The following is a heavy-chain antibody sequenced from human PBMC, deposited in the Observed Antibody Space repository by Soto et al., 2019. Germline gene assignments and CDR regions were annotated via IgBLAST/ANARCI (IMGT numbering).Heavy chain of an antibody. D-gene: IGHD1-26*01. CDR2: TKNKAQRYTT. Sequence: EVQLVESGGGLVQPGGSLRLSCVVSGFTLSDHYIDWDRQAPGKGLEWVGRTKNKAQRYTTEYAASVKGRFTISRDDSENSVYLQMNSLKTEDTAVYYCVRWDSGNPENWGQGTLVTVSS. CDR1: GFTLSDHY. V-gene: IGHV3-72*01. CDR3: VRWDSGNPEN. J-gene: IGHJ4*02.